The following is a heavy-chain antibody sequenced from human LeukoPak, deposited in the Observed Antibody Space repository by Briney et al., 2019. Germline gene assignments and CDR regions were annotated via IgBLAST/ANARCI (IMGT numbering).Heavy chain of an antibody. CDR3: ARGDCSGGNCHFDY. CDR2: IAPGDSDT. Sequence: GESLKISCKGSGYSFTAYWIGWLRQMPGKGLELMGIIAPGDSDTRYNPAFQGQVTISADKSISTAYLQWSSLKASDTAMYYCARGDCSGGNCHFDYWGQGTLVTVSS. CDR1: GYSFTAYW. D-gene: IGHD2-15*01. V-gene: IGHV5-51*01. J-gene: IGHJ4*02.